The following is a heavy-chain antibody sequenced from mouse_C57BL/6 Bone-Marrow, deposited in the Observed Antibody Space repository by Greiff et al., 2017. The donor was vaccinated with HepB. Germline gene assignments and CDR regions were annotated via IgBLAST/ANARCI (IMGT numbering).Heavy chain of an antibody. CDR3: ARGYYGSC. Sequence: EVQLQESGPGLVKPSQSLSLTCSVTGYSITSGYYWNWIRQFPGNKLEWMGYISYDGSNNYNPSLKNRIPITRDTSRNQFYLKLNSVTTEDTATYYCARGYYGSCWGQGTTLTVSS. CDR2: ISYDGSN. D-gene: IGHD1-1*01. V-gene: IGHV3-6*01. J-gene: IGHJ2*01. CDR1: GYSITSGYY.